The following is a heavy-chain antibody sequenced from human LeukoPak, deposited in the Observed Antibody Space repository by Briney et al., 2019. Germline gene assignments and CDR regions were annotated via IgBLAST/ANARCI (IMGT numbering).Heavy chain of an antibody. CDR3: ASSTMVRGSSFWFDP. D-gene: IGHD3-10*01. J-gene: IGHJ5*02. V-gene: IGHV4-59*01. Sequence: SETLSLTCTVSGGSISSYYWSWIRQSPGKGLEWIGYMHYSGNTKYNSSLKSRVTISVDTSKNQFSLKLSSVTAADTAVYYCASSTMVRGSSFWFDPWGQGTLVTVSS. CDR1: GGSISSYY. CDR2: MHYSGNT.